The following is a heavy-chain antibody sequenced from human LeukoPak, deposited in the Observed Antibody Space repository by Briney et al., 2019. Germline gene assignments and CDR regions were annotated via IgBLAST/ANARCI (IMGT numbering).Heavy chain of an antibody. CDR3: ARGLWFGESVGAFDI. D-gene: IGHD3-10*01. CDR1: GYSISSGYY. V-gene: IGHV4-38-2*01. CDR2: IHHSGST. Sequence: SETLSLTCAVSGYSISSGYYWGWIRQPPGKGLEWIGSIHHSGSTYYNPSLKSRVTISVDTSKNQFSLKLSSVTAADTAVYYCARGLWFGESVGAFDIWGQGTMVTVSS. J-gene: IGHJ3*02.